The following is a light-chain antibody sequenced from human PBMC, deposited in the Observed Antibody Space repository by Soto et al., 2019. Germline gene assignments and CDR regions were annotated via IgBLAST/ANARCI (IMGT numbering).Light chain of an antibody. V-gene: IGKV1-5*03. CDR1: QGISSW. CDR3: QHYNSYSEA. J-gene: IGKJ1*01. Sequence: DIPMTLSPSSVAASLGDRVTITCRASQGISSWLAWYQQKPGKAPKLLIYKASTLKSGVPSRFSGSGSGTEFTLTISSLQPDDFATYYCQHYNSYSEAFGQGTKVDI. CDR2: KAS.